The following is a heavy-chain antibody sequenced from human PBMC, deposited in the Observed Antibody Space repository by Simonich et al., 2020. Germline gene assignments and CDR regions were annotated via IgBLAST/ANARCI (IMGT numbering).Heavy chain of an antibody. CDR1: GYTFTGYY. CDR2: INPNSGGT. D-gene: IGHD7-27*01. V-gene: IGHV1-2*02. J-gene: IGHJ6*03. CDR3: ARGALTGDYYYMDV. Sequence: QVQLVQSGAEVKKPGASVKVSCKASGYTFTGYYMHWVRQAPGQGLEWMGWINPNSGGTNDAQKFQGRGTMTRDTSISTAYMELSRLRSDDTAVYYCARGALTGDYYYMDVWGKGTTVTVSS.